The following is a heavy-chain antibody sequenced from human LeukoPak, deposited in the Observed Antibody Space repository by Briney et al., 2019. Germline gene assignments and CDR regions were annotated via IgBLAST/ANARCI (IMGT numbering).Heavy chain of an antibody. V-gene: IGHV1-2*02. D-gene: IGHD3-22*01. J-gene: IGHJ6*03. CDR2: INHNSGGT. Sequence: ASVKVSCKASGYTFTGYYMHWVRPAPGQGLEWTGWINHNSGGTNYAQKFQGRVTMTRDTSISTAYMELSRLRSDDTAVYYCARDRGRWDSSGYRLDYYYYMDVWGKGTTVTVSS. CDR1: GYTFTGYY. CDR3: ARDRGRWDSSGYRLDYYYYMDV.